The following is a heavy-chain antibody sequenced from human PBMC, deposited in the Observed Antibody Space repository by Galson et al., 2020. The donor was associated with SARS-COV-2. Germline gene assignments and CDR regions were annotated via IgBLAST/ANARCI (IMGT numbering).Heavy chain of an antibody. V-gene: IGHV3-11*04. J-gene: IGHJ2*01. Sequence: NSGGSLRLSCAASGFTVSDKYMNWIRQVPGKGLEWISFFSRSGTTIYYAHSVKGRFTISRDNAQNSLFLQMNGLRADDTAVYYCARALDGYNVFDRWGRGTLVTVSS. CDR1: GFTVSDKY. CDR2: FSRSGTTI. CDR3: ARALDGYNVFDR. D-gene: IGHD5-12*01.